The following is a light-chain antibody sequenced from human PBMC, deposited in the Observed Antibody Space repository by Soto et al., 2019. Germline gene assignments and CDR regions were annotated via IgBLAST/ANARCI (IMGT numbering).Light chain of an antibody. Sequence: DIQMTQSPSSVSAYGGDRVTITCRASQAISSWLAWYQQQPGKAPKLLIYAASNLQSWVPSRFSGSESGTNFTLNISNLKTHDLATDSSHHRRIFPNTFGHQTRLQIK. V-gene: IGKV1D-12*01. CDR2: AAS. J-gene: IGKJ5*01. CDR3: HHRRIFPNT. CDR1: QAISSW.